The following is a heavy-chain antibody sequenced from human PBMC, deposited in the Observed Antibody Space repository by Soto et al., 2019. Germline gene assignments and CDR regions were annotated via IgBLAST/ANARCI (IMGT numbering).Heavy chain of an antibody. CDR1: GGSFSGYY. D-gene: IGHD6-6*01. CDR2: MNHSGST. J-gene: IGHJ4*02. Sequence: LSLTCAVYGGSFSGYYWGWILQPPGKGLEWIGEMNHSGSTNYNPSLKSRVTISVDTSKNQFSLKLSSVTAADTAVYYCARSTAARLPFDYWGQGTLVTVSS. CDR3: ARSTAARLPFDY. V-gene: IGHV4-34*01.